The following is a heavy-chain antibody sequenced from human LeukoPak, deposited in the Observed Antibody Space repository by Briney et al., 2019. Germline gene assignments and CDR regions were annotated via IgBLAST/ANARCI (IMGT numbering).Heavy chain of an antibody. J-gene: IGHJ4*02. V-gene: IGHV3-15*01. CDR3: TTDLDY. CDR1: GFIFSDVW. Sequence: GGSLRLSCAGSGFIFSDVWMSWVRQAPGKGLEWVARIKTKAEGGTIDYAAPVKGRFIISRDDSEKRLDLQMSSLKSEDTGVYYCTTDLDYWGQGTLVTDSS. CDR2: IKTKAEGGTI.